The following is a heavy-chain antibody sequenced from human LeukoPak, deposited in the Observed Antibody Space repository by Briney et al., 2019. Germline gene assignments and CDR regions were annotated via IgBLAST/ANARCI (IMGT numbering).Heavy chain of an antibody. J-gene: IGHJ5*02. CDR1: GYIFNGYY. CDR3: ARSDTPFCSGGSCYSLYNWFDP. Sequence: ASVNVSCKASGYIFNGYYINWVRQAPGQGLEWMGWINTNTGNPTYAQGFTGRFVFSLDTSVSTAYLQISSLKAEDSAVYYCARSDTPFCSGGSCYSLYNWFDPWGQGTLVTVSS. CDR2: INTNTGNP. V-gene: IGHV7-4-1*02. D-gene: IGHD2-15*01.